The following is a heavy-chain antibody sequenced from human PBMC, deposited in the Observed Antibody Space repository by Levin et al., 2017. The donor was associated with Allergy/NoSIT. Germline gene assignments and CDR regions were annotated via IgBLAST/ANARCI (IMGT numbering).Heavy chain of an antibody. CDR1: GFTLSNYA. J-gene: IGHJ4*02. CDR2: ISGSGGST. Sequence: GESLKISCAASGFTLSNYAMSWVRQAPGKGPEWISGISGSGGSTSYADSVKGRFTISRDNSKNTLYLQMDGLRAEDTAVYYCVKGWDFYDATGYYPFAYWGQGTLVTVSS. CDR3: VKGWDFYDATGYYPFAY. V-gene: IGHV3-23*01. D-gene: IGHD3-22*01.